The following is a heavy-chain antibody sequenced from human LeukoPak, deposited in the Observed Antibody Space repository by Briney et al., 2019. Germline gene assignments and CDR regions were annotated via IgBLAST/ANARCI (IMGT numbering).Heavy chain of an antibody. Sequence: SETLSLTCTVSGYSISSGYYWGWIRQPPGKGLEWIGSIYHSGSTYYNPSLKSRVTISVDTSKNQFSLKLSSVTAADTAVYYCAMMLDIVVVPAGSGNYGMDVWGQGTTVTVSS. J-gene: IGHJ6*02. CDR1: GYSISSGYY. CDR3: AMMLDIVVVPAGSGNYGMDV. CDR2: IYHSGST. V-gene: IGHV4-38-2*02. D-gene: IGHD2-2*03.